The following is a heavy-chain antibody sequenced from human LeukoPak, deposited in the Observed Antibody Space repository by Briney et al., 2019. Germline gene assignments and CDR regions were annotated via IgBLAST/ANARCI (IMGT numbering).Heavy chain of an antibody. Sequence: SETLSLTCAVYGGSFSGYYWSWIRQPPGKGLEWIGEINHSGSTNYNPSLKSRVTISVDTSKNQFSLKLSSVTAADTAVYYCARVHPGDYDSSGSSWFDPWGQGTLVTVSS. CDR2: INHSGST. D-gene: IGHD3-22*01. J-gene: IGHJ5*02. CDR1: GGSFSGYY. V-gene: IGHV4-34*01. CDR3: ARVHPGDYDSSGSSWFDP.